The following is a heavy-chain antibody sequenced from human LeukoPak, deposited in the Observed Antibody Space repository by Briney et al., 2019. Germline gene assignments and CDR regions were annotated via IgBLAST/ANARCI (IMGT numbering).Heavy chain of an antibody. J-gene: IGHJ4*02. Sequence: GESLKISCKGSGYSFTSYWIGWVRQMPGKGLEWMGIIYPGDSDTRYSPSLQGQVTISADNSISTAYLQWSSLKASDTAMYYCARLQSVLLWFGELDYWGQGTLVTVSS. CDR3: ARLQSVLLWFGELDY. CDR2: IYPGDSDT. CDR1: GYSFTSYW. V-gene: IGHV5-51*01. D-gene: IGHD3-10*01.